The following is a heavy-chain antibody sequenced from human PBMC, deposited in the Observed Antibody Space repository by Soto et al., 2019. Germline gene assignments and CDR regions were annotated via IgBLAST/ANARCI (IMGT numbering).Heavy chain of an antibody. D-gene: IGHD3-10*01. CDR3: ARGVRDWFDP. V-gene: IGHV3-30-3*01. Sequence: QVQLVESGGGVVQPGRSLRLSCAASGFTFSSYAMHWVRQAPGKGLEWVAVISYDGSNKYYADSVKGRFTISRDNSKNTLYLQMNSLRAEDTAVYYCARGVRDWFDPWGQGTLVTLSS. J-gene: IGHJ5*02. CDR1: GFTFSSYA. CDR2: ISYDGSNK.